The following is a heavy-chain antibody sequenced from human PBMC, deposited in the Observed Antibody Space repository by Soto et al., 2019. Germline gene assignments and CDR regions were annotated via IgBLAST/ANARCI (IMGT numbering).Heavy chain of an antibody. D-gene: IGHD2-21*01. CDR1: GGSISYWY. Sequence: QVQLQESGPGLVKPSETLSLTCTVSGGSISYWYWSWIRQPPGKGLEWIGYIYYNGNTNYNPSLKSRVTISVDTSNDQSSVKLSSLTAADTDLYYCARDSSYCRFGLWGQGALVTVSS. CDR2: IYYNGNT. V-gene: IGHV4-59*01. CDR3: ARDSSYCRFGL. J-gene: IGHJ4*02.